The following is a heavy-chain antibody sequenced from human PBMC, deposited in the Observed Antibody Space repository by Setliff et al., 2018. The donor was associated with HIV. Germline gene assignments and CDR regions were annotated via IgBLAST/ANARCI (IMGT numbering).Heavy chain of an antibody. D-gene: IGHD3-3*01. V-gene: IGHV4-59*11. J-gene: IGHJ5*02. CDR3: ALARDFWSGDYWGGSDGSRLDP. Sequence: SETLSLTCTVSGGSISSHCWSWIRQPPGKGLEWIGHISYSGSTDYNPSLKSRVTISVDTSKNQFSLKLSSVTAADTAVYYCALARDFWSGDYWGGSDGSRLDPWGQGTLVTVSS. CDR2: ISYSGST. CDR1: GGSISSHC.